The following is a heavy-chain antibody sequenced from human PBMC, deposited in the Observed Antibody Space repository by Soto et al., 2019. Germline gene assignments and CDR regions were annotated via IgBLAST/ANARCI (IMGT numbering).Heavy chain of an antibody. CDR1: GVSISTYY. Sequence: SETLSLTCTVSGVSISTYYWNWIRQPPGKGLGWIGSIYYSGSTNYSPSLKSRVSISIDTSKKQFSLKVSSVTAADTAMYYCARGYCSTSSCYEFDSWGQGTLVTVSS. CDR3: ARGYCSTSSCYEFDS. J-gene: IGHJ4*02. V-gene: IGHV4-59*01. D-gene: IGHD2-2*01. CDR2: IYYSGST.